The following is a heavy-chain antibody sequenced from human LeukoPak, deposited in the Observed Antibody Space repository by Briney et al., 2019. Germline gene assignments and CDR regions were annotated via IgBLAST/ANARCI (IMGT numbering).Heavy chain of an antibody. CDR3: ARNGTVTVSGTKFNYFDY. CDR1: GGSISSSSYY. Sequence: PSETLSLTCTVSGGSISSSSYYWGWIRQPPGKGLEWIGSIYYSGSTHYNPSLKSRLTIFVDTSKNQFSLKMNSVTAADTAVYYCARNGTVTVSGTKFNYFDYWGQGTLVTVSS. D-gene: IGHD4-17*01. J-gene: IGHJ4*02. V-gene: IGHV4-39*01. CDR2: IYYSGST.